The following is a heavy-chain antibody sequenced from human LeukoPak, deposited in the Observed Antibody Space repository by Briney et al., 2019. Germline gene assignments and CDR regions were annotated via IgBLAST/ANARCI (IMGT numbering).Heavy chain of an antibody. CDR2: IYYSGSP. D-gene: IGHD2-2*01. CDR3: ARRGPSDASTSYFFDY. V-gene: IGHV4-39*01. J-gene: IGHJ4*02. CDR1: GDSLRSSPYY. Sequence: SETLSLTCTVSGDSLRSSPYYWGWIRQPPGMGLEWLGCIYYSGSPYYNPSLKSRVTMSADTAKNQFSLKVTFVTAADTAVYYCARRGPSDASTSYFFDYWGQGILVTVSS.